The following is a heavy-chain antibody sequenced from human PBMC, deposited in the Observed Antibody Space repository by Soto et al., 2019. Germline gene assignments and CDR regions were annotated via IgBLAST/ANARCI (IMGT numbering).Heavy chain of an antibody. D-gene: IGHD3-3*01. CDR3: AKDKERGGYDFDFDS. CDR1: GFTFGTYG. J-gene: IGHJ4*02. Sequence: PGGSLRLSCAASGFTFGTYGMGWVRQAPGKGLEWVSTITGGNTYYAASVKGRFTISRDNYKNTLYLQMSSLRAEDTALYYCAKDKERGGYDFDFDSWGPGTLLTVSS. CDR2: ITGGNT. V-gene: IGHV3-23*01.